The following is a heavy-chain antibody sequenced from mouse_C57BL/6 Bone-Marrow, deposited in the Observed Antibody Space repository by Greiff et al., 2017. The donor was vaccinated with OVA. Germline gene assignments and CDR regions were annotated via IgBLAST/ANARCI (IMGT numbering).Heavy chain of an antibody. V-gene: IGHV1-82*01. J-gene: IGHJ2*01. D-gene: IGHD1-1*01. CDR2: IYPGDGDT. Sequence: QVQLQQSGPELVKPGASVKISCKASGYAFSSSWMNWVKQRPGKGLEWIGRIYPGDGDTNYNGKFKGKATLTADKSSSTAYMQLSSLTSEDSAVYFCARYGGTDYWGQGTTLTVSS. CDR3: ARYGGTDY. CDR1: GYAFSSSW.